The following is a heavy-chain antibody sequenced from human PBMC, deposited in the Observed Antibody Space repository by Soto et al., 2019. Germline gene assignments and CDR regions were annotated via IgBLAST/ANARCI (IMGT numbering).Heavy chain of an antibody. Sequence: SETVSHPGTVSAGAISSVVYYWSGIRQHPGKGLEWIGYIYYSGSTYYNPSLKSRVTISFDASKNQISLQVRSATAADAAVYYCARDLKEYCSDGKCNWFDPWGQGTLVTVSS. CDR3: ARDLKEYCSDGKCNWFDP. J-gene: IGHJ5*02. CDR1: AGAISSVVYY. V-gene: IGHV4-31*03. CDR2: IYYSGST. D-gene: IGHD2-15*01.